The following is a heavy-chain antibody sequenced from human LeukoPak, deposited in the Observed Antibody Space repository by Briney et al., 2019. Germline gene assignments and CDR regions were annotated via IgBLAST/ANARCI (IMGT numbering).Heavy chain of an antibody. V-gene: IGHV3-7*05. CDR1: GFTFSAYW. Sequence: PGGSLRLSCAASGFTFSAYWMTWVRQAPGKGLEWVANIKRDGSEKYYVDSVKGRFTISRDNAKNSLFLQMNSLRPEDTAVYYCARDRSGPNYWGQGTLVTVSS. J-gene: IGHJ4*02. CDR3: ARDRSGPNY. CDR2: IKRDGSEK.